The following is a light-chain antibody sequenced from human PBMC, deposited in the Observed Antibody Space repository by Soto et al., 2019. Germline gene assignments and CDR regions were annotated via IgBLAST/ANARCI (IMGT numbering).Light chain of an antibody. J-gene: IGKJ2*01. V-gene: IGKV3-15*01. Sequence: EIVMTQSPATLSMSPGERATLSCRATQNVNSNLAWYQHRPGQAPRLLIYGASIRPTGIPARFSGSGSGTEFTLTIDSLQDEDFEVYYCQQYNDWPPMYTFGQGTKLEIK. CDR1: QNVNSN. CDR3: QQYNDWPPMYT. CDR2: GAS.